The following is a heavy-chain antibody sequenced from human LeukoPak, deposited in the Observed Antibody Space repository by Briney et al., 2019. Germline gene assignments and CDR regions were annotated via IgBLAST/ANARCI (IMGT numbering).Heavy chain of an antibody. Sequence: SETLSLTCTVSDGSISSTNYYWGWIRQPPRRGLEWIGTIYYNGITYYNPSLKSRVTISVDTSKNQFSLKLNSATAADTAVYYCAKEGLGGVAYDFWGQRTLVTVSS. CDR2: IYYNGIT. CDR1: DGSISSTNYY. CDR3: AKEGLGGVAYDF. J-gene: IGHJ4*02. V-gene: IGHV4-39*07. D-gene: IGHD3-16*01.